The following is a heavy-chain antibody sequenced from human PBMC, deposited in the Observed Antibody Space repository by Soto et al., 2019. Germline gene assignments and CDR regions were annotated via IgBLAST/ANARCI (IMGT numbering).Heavy chain of an antibody. CDR3: ARWAWRGYPDYYGTDV. D-gene: IGHD3-3*01. CDR2: INPSGGST. J-gene: IGHJ6*02. CDR1: GYTFTSYY. V-gene: IGHV1-46*01. Sequence: GASVKVSCKASGYTFTSYYMHWVRQAPGQGLEWMGIINPSGGSTSYAQKFQGRVTMTRDTSTSTVYMELSSLRSEDTAVYYCARWAWRGYPDYYGTDVWGPGTKVTVSS.